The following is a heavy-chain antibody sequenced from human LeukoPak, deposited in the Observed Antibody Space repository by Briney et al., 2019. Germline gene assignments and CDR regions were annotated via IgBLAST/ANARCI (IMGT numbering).Heavy chain of an antibody. CDR3: AKRGPGSPESGKYYFDY. CDR1: GFTFSSYS. D-gene: IGHD3-10*01. Sequence: PGGSLRLSCAASGFTFSSYSMNWVRQAPGMGLEWVSAISGSAARTFYADSVKGRFTISRDNSKNTLSLQMNSLRAEDTAVYYCAKRGPGSPESGKYYFDYWGQGTLVTVSS. V-gene: IGHV3-23*01. J-gene: IGHJ4*02. CDR2: ISGSAART.